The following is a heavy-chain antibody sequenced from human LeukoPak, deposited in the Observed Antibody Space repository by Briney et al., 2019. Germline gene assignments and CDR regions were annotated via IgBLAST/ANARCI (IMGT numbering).Heavy chain of an antibody. CDR2: IWSDGNNK. CDR1: GFTFSSYG. Sequence: ERSLRLSCAASGFTFSSYGMHWVRQAPGKGLEWVAVIWSDGNNKYYADSVKGRFTISRDNSKNTLYLQMNSLRAEDTAVYYCARGTGEGSSWYIGADYWGQGTLVTVSS. V-gene: IGHV3-33*01. J-gene: IGHJ4*02. CDR3: ARGTGEGSSWYIGADY. D-gene: IGHD6-13*01.